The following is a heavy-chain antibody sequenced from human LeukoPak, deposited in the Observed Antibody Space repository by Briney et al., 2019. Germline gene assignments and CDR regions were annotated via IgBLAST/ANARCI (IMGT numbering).Heavy chain of an antibody. J-gene: IGHJ4*02. CDR3: ARENPHSGYDYFFDY. D-gene: IGHD5-12*01. CDR1: GFTFSSYS. V-gene: IGHV3-21*01. CDR2: ISSSSSYI. Sequence: GGSLRLSCAASGFTFSSYSMNWVRQAPGKGLEWVSSISSSSSYIYYADSVKGRFTISRDNAKNSLYLQMNSLRAEDTAVYYCARENPHSGYDYFFDYWGQGTLVTVSS.